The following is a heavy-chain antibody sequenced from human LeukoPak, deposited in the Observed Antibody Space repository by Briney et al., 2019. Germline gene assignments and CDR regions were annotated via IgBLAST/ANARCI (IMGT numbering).Heavy chain of an antibody. Sequence: SGGSLRVSCAASGFSFSSYCMDWVRQAPGKGLVWVSGINSDGRMTRYAESVKGRFTISRDNAKNTLYLQMNTLRAEDTAVYYCARVGSTDSPHAFDIWGQGTTVTVSS. D-gene: IGHD3-22*01. CDR2: INSDGRMT. J-gene: IGHJ3*02. CDR1: GFSFSSYC. CDR3: ARVGSTDSPHAFDI. V-gene: IGHV3-74*01.